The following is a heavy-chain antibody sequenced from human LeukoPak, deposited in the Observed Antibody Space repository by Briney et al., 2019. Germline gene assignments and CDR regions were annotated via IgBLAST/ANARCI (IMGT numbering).Heavy chain of an antibody. J-gene: IGHJ4*02. CDR2: IIPIFGTA. CDR3: YSRGITGTTGSLRVY. Sequence: ASVKVSCKASGGTFSSYAISWVRQAPGQGLEWMGGIIPIFGTANYAQKFQGRVTITADESTSTAYMELSSLRSEDTAVYYCYSRGITGTTGSLRVYWGQGTLVTVSS. D-gene: IGHD1-7*01. CDR1: GGTFSSYA. V-gene: IGHV1-69*13.